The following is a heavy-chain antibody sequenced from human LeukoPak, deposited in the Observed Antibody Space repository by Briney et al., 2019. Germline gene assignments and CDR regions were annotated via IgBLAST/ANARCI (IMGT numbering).Heavy chain of an antibody. CDR1: GGSIGSGDYY. CDR3: AREPSYYDFWSGSGYYYYGMDV. J-gene: IGHJ6*02. CDR2: IYYSGST. Sequence: PSETLSLTCTVSGGSIGSGDYYWSWIRQPPGKGLEWIGYIYYSGSTYYNPSLKSRVTISVDTSKNQFSLKLSSVTAADTAVYYCAREPSYYDFWSGSGYYYYGMDVWGQGTTVTVSS. D-gene: IGHD3-3*01. V-gene: IGHV4-30-4*01.